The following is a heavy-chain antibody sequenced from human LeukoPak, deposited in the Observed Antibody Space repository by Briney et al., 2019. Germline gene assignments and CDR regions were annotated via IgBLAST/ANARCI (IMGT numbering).Heavy chain of an antibody. D-gene: IGHD5-24*01. CDR2: ISSSSSYI. CDR1: GFTFSNYA. Sequence: GGSLRLSCAASGFTFSNYAMNWVRQAPGKGLEWVSSISSSSSYIYYSDSMKGRFTISRDNAENSLYLQMNSLRAEDTAVYCCARVRDGWYFDLWGRGTLVTVSS. J-gene: IGHJ2*01. CDR3: ARVRDGWYFDL. V-gene: IGHV3-21*01.